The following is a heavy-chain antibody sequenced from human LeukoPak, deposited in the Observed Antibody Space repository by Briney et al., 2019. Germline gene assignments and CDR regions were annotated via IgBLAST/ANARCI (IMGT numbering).Heavy chain of an antibody. J-gene: IGHJ4*02. V-gene: IGHV3-30*04. Sequence: GGSLRLSCAASGFTFSSYAMHWVRQAPGKGLEWAAVISYDGSNKYYADSVKGRFTISRDNSKNTLYLQMNSLRAEDTAVYYCARDLKGYGSGSYPIAYWGQGTLVTVSS. CDR1: GFTFSSYA. D-gene: IGHD3-10*01. CDR3: ARDLKGYGSGSYPIAY. CDR2: ISYDGSNK.